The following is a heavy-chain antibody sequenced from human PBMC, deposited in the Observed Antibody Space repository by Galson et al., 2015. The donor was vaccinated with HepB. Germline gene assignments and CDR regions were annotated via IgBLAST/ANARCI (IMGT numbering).Heavy chain of an antibody. Sequence: SLRLSCAASGFTVSSSYMSWVRQAPGKGLEWVSVIYSGGSTYYADSVKGRFTISRDNSKNTLYLQMNSLRAEDTAVYYCAVYGDYARFDPWGQGTLVTVSS. CDR2: IYSGGST. J-gene: IGHJ5*02. CDR1: GFTVSSSY. D-gene: IGHD4-17*01. CDR3: AVYGDYARFDP. V-gene: IGHV3-53*01.